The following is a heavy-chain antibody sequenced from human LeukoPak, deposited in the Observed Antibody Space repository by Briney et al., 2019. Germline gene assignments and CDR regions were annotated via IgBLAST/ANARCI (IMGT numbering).Heavy chain of an antibody. CDR3: AKSLLTTATGTGRAFDI. J-gene: IGHJ3*02. D-gene: IGHD1-1*01. V-gene: IGHV3-21*04. CDR1: GFIFSNYG. Sequence: GGSLRLSCAASGFIFSNYGMSWVRQAPGKGLEWVSSISFSSTHIYYADSIQGRFTISRDNSKNTLYLQMNSLRAEDSAEYYCAKSLLTTATGTGRAFDIWGQGTMVTVSA. CDR2: ISFSSTHI.